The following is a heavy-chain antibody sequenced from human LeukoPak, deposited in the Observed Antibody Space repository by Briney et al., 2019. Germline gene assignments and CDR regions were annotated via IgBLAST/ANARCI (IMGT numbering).Heavy chain of an antibody. CDR2: VNHGGST. Sequence: SETLSLTCSAYGGSFGGYFWSWIRQPPGEGLEWIGEVNHGGSTNYNPSRKSRVTISVDTSRTQFSLNLRSVTAADTAVYYCARGPPLAYYGTGGYYFFDYWGQGILVTVSP. D-gene: IGHD3-22*01. CDR1: GGSFGGYF. V-gene: IGHV4-34*01. CDR3: ARGPPLAYYGTGGYYFFDY. J-gene: IGHJ4*02.